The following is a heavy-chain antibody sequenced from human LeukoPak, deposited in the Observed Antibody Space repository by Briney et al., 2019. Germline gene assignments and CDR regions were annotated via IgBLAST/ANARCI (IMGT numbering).Heavy chain of an antibody. D-gene: IGHD6-19*01. CDR1: GYTFTGYY. Sequence: ASVKVSCKASGYTFTGYYMHWVRQAPGQGLEWMGWINPNSGGTNYAQKFQGRVTMTRDTSISTAYMELSRLRSDDTAVYYCARVVAVAGSGKGYFDYWGQGTLVTVSS. CDR3: ARVVAVAGSGKGYFDY. V-gene: IGHV1-2*02. CDR2: INPNSGGT. J-gene: IGHJ4*02.